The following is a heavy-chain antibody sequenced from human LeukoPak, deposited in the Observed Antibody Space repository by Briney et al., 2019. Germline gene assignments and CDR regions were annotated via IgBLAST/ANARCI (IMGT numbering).Heavy chain of an antibody. J-gene: IGHJ4*02. Sequence: PGGSLRLSCAASGFTFNIYAMSWVRQAPGKGLEWVSAISGTGGATYYADSVKGRFTISRDNSKNTLYLQMNSLRAEDTAVYYCAKDASMITGNFDYWGQGTLVTVSS. CDR2: ISGTGGAT. CDR1: GFTFNIYA. V-gene: IGHV3-23*01. CDR3: AKDASMITGNFDY. D-gene: IGHD3-16*01.